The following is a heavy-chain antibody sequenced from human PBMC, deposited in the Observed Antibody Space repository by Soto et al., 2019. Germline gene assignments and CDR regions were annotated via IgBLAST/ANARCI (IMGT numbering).Heavy chain of an antibody. CDR3: ARGRGLMDCTRGSCYPRRLDV. Sequence: SVKVSCKASGGTFSSYTISWVRQAPGQGLEWMGGIIPIFGTPNYAQKFQGRVTITADKSTSTAYMELSSLRSEDTAVYYCARGRGLMDCTRGSCYPRRLDVWGQGTTVTVSS. V-gene: IGHV1-69*06. CDR1: GGTFSSYT. D-gene: IGHD2-15*01. J-gene: IGHJ6*02. CDR2: IIPIFGTP.